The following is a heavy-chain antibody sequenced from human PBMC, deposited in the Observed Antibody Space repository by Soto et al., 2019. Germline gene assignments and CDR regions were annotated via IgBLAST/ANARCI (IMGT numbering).Heavy chain of an antibody. CDR2: TIPIFGTA. CDR1: EGTYSNYA. D-gene: IGHD6-25*01. V-gene: IGHV1-69*13. J-gene: IGHJ4*02. Sequence: SVKVSCKASEGTYSNYAISWVRQTSGQGLKWMGRTIPIFGTANYAQKFQSRVTITADESTTTAYMELSSLRSEDTAVYYCAPGKRLPGDHQNYSHYRGQGTLVTVSS. CDR3: APGKRLPGDHQNYSHY.